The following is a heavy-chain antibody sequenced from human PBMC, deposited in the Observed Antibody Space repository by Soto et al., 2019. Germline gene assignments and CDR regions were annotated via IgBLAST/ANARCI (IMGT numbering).Heavy chain of an antibody. CDR1: GGTFSSYA. Sequence: QVQLVQSGAEVKKPGSSVKVSCKASGGTFSSYAISWVRQAPGQGLEWMGGIIPISGTANYAQKFQGRVTLTAGESTSTAYMELSSLRSEDTAVYYCARSQGSSTSLEIYYYYYYGMDVWGQGTTVTVSS. CDR2: IIPISGTA. D-gene: IGHD2-2*01. CDR3: ARSQGSSTSLEIYYYYYYGMDV. J-gene: IGHJ6*02. V-gene: IGHV1-69*01.